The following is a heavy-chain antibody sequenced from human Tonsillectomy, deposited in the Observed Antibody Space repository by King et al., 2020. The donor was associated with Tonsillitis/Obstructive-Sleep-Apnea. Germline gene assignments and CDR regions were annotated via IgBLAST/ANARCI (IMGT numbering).Heavy chain of an antibody. Sequence: QLVQSGGGLVQPGGSLRLSCAASGFTVSSNYMSWVRQAPGKGLEWVSVIYSGGSTYYADSVKGRFTISRDNSKNTLYLKMNSLRAEDTAVYYCASSTGGYCSGGSCYGWWRFDYWGQGTLVTVSS. J-gene: IGHJ4*02. CDR1: GFTVSSNY. CDR2: IYSGGST. D-gene: IGHD2-15*01. V-gene: IGHV3-66*01. CDR3: ASSTGGYCSGGSCYGWWRFDY.